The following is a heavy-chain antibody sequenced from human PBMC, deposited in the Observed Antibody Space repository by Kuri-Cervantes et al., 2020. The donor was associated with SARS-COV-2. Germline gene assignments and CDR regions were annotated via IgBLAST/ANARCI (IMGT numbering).Heavy chain of an antibody. CDR3: ARAVRKEYYYYGMDV. Sequence: ASVKVSCKASGYTFTSYYMHWVRQAPGQGLEWMGWISAYNGNTHYAQKFHGRVTMTTDTSTSTAYMELRSLRSDDTAVYYCARAVRKEYYYYGMDVWGQGTTVTVSS. V-gene: IGHV1-18*04. CDR2: ISAYNGNT. CDR1: GYTFTSYY. J-gene: IGHJ6*02.